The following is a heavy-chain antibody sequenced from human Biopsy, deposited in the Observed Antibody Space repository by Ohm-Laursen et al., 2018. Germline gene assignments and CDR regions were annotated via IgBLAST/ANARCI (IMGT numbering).Heavy chain of an antibody. V-gene: IGHV4-38-2*01. D-gene: IGHD2-15*01. Sequence: TLSLTCCVSGFSISSGFHWAWIRQPPGKGLERIGFIYRTGTTTYNPSFKSRVAMAVDTSKNQFSLTLNSVTAADTAVYYCARMKGRGYFDYWGQGTLAIVSS. CDR3: ARMKGRGYFDY. CDR2: IYRTGTT. J-gene: IGHJ4*02. CDR1: GFSISSGFH.